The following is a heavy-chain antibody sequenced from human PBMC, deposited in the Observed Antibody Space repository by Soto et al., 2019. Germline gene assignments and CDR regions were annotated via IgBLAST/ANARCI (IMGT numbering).Heavy chain of an antibody. Sequence: PGGSLRLPCAASGFSVSSNHMNWVRQAPGKGLEWVSLIYSGGYTYYADSVKGRFTISRDNSKNTLFLQMNTLRVEDTAVYFCAKEKVGPFDYWGHGALVTVSS. CDR3: AKEKVGPFDY. V-gene: IGHV3-53*01. CDR2: IYSGGYT. J-gene: IGHJ4*01. CDR1: GFSVSSNH.